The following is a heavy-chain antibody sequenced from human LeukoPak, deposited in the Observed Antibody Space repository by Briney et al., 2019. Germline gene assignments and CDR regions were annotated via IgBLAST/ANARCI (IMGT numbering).Heavy chain of an antibody. V-gene: IGHV1-8*03. CDR2: MNPNSGNT. CDR1: RYTFTSYD. CDR3: ARLPQHTYYYYYYMDV. J-gene: IGHJ6*03. Sequence: ASVKVSCKASRYTFTSYDINWVRQATGQGLEWMGWMNPNSGNTGYAQKFQGRVTITRNTSISTAYMELSSLRSEDTAVYYCARLPQHTYYYYYYMDVWGKGTTVTVSS.